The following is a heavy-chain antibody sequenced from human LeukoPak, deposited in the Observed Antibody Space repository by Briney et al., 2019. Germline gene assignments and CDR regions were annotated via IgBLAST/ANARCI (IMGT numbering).Heavy chain of an antibody. CDR2: ISSSSSYI. Sequence: PGGSLRLSCAASGSTFSSYSMNWVRQAPGKGLEWVSSISSSSSYIYYADSVKGRFTISRDNAKNSLYLQMNSLRAEDTAVYYCARDRRAAAGTAPFDYWGQGTLVTVSS. CDR3: ARDRRAAAGTAPFDY. CDR1: GSTFSSYS. V-gene: IGHV3-21*01. J-gene: IGHJ4*02. D-gene: IGHD6-13*01.